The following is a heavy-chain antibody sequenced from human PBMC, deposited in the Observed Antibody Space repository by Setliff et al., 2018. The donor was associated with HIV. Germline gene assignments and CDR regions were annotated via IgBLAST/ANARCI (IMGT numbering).Heavy chain of an antibody. J-gene: IGHJ3*01. CDR2: IHHGGTT. D-gene: IGHD4-17*01. Sequence: KASETLSLTCAVSGDSISSSNWWNWVRQPPGKGLEWIGEIHHGGTTNYNPSLKSRLSILLDKSNNQLSLKVTSVTAADTAVYYCARDTNYGDNIWAFDVWGQGTKVTVSS. CDR1: GDSISSSNW. CDR3: ARDTNYGDNIWAFDV. V-gene: IGHV4-4*02.